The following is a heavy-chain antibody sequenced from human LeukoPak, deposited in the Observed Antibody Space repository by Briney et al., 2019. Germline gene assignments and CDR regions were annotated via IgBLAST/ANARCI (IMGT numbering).Heavy chain of an antibody. D-gene: IGHD5-24*01. J-gene: IGHJ6*03. CDR3: ARGSRWLQAYYYYYMDV. CDR2: INSDGSST. V-gene: IGHV3-74*01. Sequence: PGGSLRLSCAASGFTFSSYWVHWVRQAPGKGLVWVSRINSDGSSTSYADSVKGRFTISRDNAKNTLYLQMNSLRAEDTAVYYCARGSRWLQAYYYYYMDVWGKGTTVTVSS. CDR1: GFTFSSYW.